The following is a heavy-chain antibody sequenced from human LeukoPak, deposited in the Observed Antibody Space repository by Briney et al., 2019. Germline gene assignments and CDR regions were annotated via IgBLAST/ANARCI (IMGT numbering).Heavy chain of an antibody. CDR2: INPNSGGT. CDR3: ARDEYSSGWDRKSDY. V-gene: IGHV1-2*02. Sequence: ASVKVSCKASGYTFTGYYMHWVRQAPGQGLEWMGWINPNSGGTNYAQKFQGRVTMTRDTSISTAYMELSRLRSDDTAVYYCARDEYSSGWDRKSDYWGQGTLVTVSS. J-gene: IGHJ4*02. CDR1: GYTFTGYY. D-gene: IGHD6-19*01.